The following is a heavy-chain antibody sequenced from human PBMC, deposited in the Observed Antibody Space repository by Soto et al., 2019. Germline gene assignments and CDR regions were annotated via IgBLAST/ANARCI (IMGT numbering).Heavy chain of an antibody. CDR3: ASLAAAGRDAFDL. CDR2: ISYDGSNK. D-gene: IGHD6-13*01. CDR1: GFTFSSYG. V-gene: IGHV3-30*03. J-gene: IGHJ3*01. Sequence: QVQLVESGGGVVQPGRSLRLSCAASGFTFSSYGMHWVRQAPGKGLEWVAVISYDGSNKYYADSVKGRFTISRDNSKNTLYLQMNSLRAEDTAVYYCASLAAAGRDAFDLWGQGTMVTVSS.